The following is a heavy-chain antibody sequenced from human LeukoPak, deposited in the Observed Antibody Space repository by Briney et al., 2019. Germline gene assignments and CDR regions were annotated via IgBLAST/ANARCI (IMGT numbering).Heavy chain of an antibody. Sequence: SETLSLTCAVYGGSFSGYYWAWIRQPPGKGLQWIGHMYSNVITKYNPSFRSRVTMSIDTSKSQFSLKLSSVTAADTAVYYCARDKGSGSYFGHFGMDLWGQGTTVTVSS. V-gene: IGHV4-59*12. CDR3: ARDKGSGSYFGHFGMDL. CDR1: GGSFSGYY. J-gene: IGHJ6*02. CDR2: MYSNVIT. D-gene: IGHD1-26*01.